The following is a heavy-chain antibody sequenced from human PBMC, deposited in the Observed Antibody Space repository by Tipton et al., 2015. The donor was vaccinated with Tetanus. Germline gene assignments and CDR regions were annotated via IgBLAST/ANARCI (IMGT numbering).Heavy chain of an antibody. CDR1: GHNSRSYW. CDR2: ISPGASDA. J-gene: IGHJ2*01. D-gene: IGHD2-15*01. V-gene: IGHV5-51*01. CDR3: ARRRSAVLGGSYRWFFDL. Sequence: QSGPEVKKPGESLKISCEASGHNSRSYWISWVRQMPGKGLEWMGIISPGASDATYSPSFQGQVTISADKPISTAYLQWSSLKALDTDIYFCARRRSAVLGGSYRWFFDLGGRGTLVTVSS.